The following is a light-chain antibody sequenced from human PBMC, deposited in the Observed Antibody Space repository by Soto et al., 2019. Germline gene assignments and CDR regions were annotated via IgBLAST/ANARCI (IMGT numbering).Light chain of an antibody. CDR1: SSDVGGYNY. V-gene: IGLV2-14*01. Sequence: QSALTQPASVSGSPGQSITISCTGTSSDVGGYNYVSWYQQHPGKAPKLMIYDVSNRPSGVSNRFSGSKSGNTASLTISGLQAADEAEYYCSSYTSSSTLGVFGGGTKLTVL. CDR3: SSYTSSSTLGV. CDR2: DVS. J-gene: IGLJ2*01.